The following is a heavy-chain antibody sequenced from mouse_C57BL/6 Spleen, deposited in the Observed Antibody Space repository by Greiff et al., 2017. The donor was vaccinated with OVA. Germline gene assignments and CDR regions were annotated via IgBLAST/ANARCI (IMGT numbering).Heavy chain of an antibody. CDR2: IDPNSGGT. Sequence: QVQLQQSGAELVKPGASVKLSCKASGYTFTSYWMHWVKQRPGRGLEWIGRIDPNSGGTKYTEKFQSKATLTADKPSSTAYMQLSSLTSEDSAVYYCARWRCADDGYFCFDYWGQGTTLTVSS. J-gene: IGHJ2*01. CDR1: GYTFTSYW. CDR3: ARWRCADDGYFCFDY. V-gene: IGHV1-72*01. D-gene: IGHD2-3*01.